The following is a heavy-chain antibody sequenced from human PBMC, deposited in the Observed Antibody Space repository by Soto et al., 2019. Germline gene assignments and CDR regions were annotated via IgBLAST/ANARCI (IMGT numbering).Heavy chain of an antibody. V-gene: IGHV3-9*01. J-gene: IGHJ4*02. D-gene: IGHD3-3*01. Sequence: DVHLVESGGGLVPPGKSLRLSCAASGFIFEDYAMHWVRQVPGKGLEWVSSISWNSGNIVYADSVKGRFTVSRDSANNSLYLQMNSLRTEDTALYYCAKGAVTSIFGYFDFCGQGTLVTVSS. CDR2: ISWNSGNI. CDR1: GFIFEDYA. CDR3: AKGAVTSIFGYFDF.